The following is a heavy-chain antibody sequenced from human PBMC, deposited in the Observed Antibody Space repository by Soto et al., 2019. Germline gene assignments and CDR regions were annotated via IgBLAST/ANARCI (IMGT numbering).Heavy chain of an antibody. V-gene: IGHV4-39*01. J-gene: IGHJ4*02. CDR3: ARQGWGAPVYFDY. CDR2: IYYSGST. D-gene: IGHD3-16*01. Sequence: SETLSLTCTVSGGSISSSSYYWGWIRQPPGKGLEWIGSIYYSGSTYYNPSLKSRATISVDTSKNQFSLKLSSVTAADTAVYYCARQGWGAPVYFDYWGQGTLVTVSS. CDR1: GGSISSSSYY.